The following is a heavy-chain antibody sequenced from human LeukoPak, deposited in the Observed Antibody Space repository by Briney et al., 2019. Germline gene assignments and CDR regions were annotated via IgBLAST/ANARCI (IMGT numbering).Heavy chain of an antibody. D-gene: IGHD1-26*01. CDR1: GDSISRGRYY. CDR2: IYASGKT. CDR3: ARSFSEKFYFES. J-gene: IGHJ4*02. V-gene: IGHV4-61*02. Sequence: SETLSLTCAVSGDSISRGRYYWSWVRQPAGKELEWIGRIYASGKTDYNPYTPSLKSRVAMSLDTSKNQVSLYLTSVTAADTAMYFCARSFSEKFYFESWGQGTLVTVSS.